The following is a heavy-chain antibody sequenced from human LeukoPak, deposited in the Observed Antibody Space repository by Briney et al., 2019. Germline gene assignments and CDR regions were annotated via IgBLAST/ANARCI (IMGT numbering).Heavy chain of an antibody. CDR3: ARGRGISWLQY. Sequence: GGSLRLSCAASGFTVSNNYMSWVRQAPGKGLEWVSIIYDGGRTYYADSVRGRFTISRDNSKNMLYLQMRSLRAEDTAVYYCARGRGISWLQYWGQGTLVTVSS. V-gene: IGHV3-53*01. J-gene: IGHJ4*02. CDR2: IYDGGRT. CDR1: GFTVSNNY. D-gene: IGHD1-14*01.